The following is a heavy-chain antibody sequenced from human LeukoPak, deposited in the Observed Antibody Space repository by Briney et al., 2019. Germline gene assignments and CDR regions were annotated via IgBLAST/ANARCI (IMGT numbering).Heavy chain of an antibody. CDR2: IIPIFGTA. V-gene: IGHV1-69*05. CDR1: GGTFSSYA. D-gene: IGHD6-13*01. CDR3: ARDRAAGFDY. J-gene: IGHJ4*02. Sequence: GASVKVSCKASGGTFSSYAISWVRQAPGQGLEWMGGIIPIFGTANYAQKFQGRVTMTRDTSISTAYMELSRLRSDDTAVYYCARDRAAGFDYWGQGTLVTVSS.